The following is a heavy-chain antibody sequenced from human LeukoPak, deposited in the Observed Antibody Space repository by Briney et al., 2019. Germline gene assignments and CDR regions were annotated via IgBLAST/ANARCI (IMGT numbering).Heavy chain of an antibody. J-gene: IGHJ4*02. CDR2: IYHSGST. D-gene: IGHD6-6*01. CDR1: GYSISSGYY. Sequence: SETLSLTRAVSGYSISSGYYWGWIRQPPGKGLEWIGSIYHSGSTYYNPSRKSRVTISVDTSKNQSSLKLSSVTAADTAVYYCASLEYSSSAGGYWGQGTLVTVSS. V-gene: IGHV4-38-2*01. CDR3: ASLEYSSSAGGY.